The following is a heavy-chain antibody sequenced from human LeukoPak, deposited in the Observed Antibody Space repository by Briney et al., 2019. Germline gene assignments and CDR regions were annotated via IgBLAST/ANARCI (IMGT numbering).Heavy chain of an antibody. CDR1: GGSISSSSYY. CDR3: ARHVAAYCGGDCYSGWFDP. V-gene: IGHV4-39*01. Sequence: SETLSLTCTVSGGSISSSSYYWVWIRQPPGKGLEWIGSIYYSGSTYYNPSLKSRVTISVDTSKNQFSLKLSSVTAADTAVYYCARHVAAYCGGDCYSGWFDPWGQGTLVTVSS. CDR2: IYYSGST. D-gene: IGHD2-21*02. J-gene: IGHJ5*02.